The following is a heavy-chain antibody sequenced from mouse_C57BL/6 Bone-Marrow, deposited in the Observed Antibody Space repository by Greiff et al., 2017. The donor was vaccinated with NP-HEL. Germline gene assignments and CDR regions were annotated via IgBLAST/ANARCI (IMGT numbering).Heavy chain of an antibody. D-gene: IGHD1-1*01. V-gene: IGHV1-18*01. Sequence: VQLKESGPELVKPGASVKIPCKASGYTFTDYNMDWVKQSHGKSLEWIGDINPNNGGTIYNQKFKGKATLTVDKSSSTAYMELRSLTSEDTAVYYCARLPYYYGSSLYYAMDYWGQGTSVTVSS. CDR1: GYTFTDYN. CDR2: INPNNGGT. J-gene: IGHJ4*01. CDR3: ARLPYYYGSSLYYAMDY.